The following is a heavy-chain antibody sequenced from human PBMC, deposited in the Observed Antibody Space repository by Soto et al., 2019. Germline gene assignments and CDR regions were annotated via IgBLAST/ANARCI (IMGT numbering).Heavy chain of an antibody. CDR1: GFTFSSYA. V-gene: IGHV3-30-3*01. D-gene: IGHD3-3*01. Sequence: GGSLRLSCAASGFTFSSYAMHWVRQAPGKGLEWVAVISYDGSNKYYADSVKGRFTISRDNSKNTLYLQMNSLRAEDTAVYYCARATIFGVHGWFDPWGQGTLVTVSS. J-gene: IGHJ5*02. CDR3: ARATIFGVHGWFDP. CDR2: ISYDGSNK.